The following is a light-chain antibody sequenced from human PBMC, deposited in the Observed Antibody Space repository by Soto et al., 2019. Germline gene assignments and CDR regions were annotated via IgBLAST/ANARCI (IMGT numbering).Light chain of an antibody. V-gene: IGKV3-11*01. CDR3: QQSSNWPPLYT. CDR2: DAS. J-gene: IGKJ2*01. CDR1: QSVSSY. Sequence: EIVLTQSPATLSLSPGERATLSCRASQSVSSYLAWYQQKPGQAPRLLIYDASNRATGIPARLSGSGSGTDFTLTISSLEPEDFAVYYSQQSSNWPPLYTFGQGTKLEIK.